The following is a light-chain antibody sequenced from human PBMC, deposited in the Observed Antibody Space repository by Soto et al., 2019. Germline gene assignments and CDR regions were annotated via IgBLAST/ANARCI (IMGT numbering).Light chain of an antibody. Sequence: DIVLTQSPLSLPVTPGEPASISSRSSQSLLLSNGNTYLDWNLQKPGQSPQLLIYLGSIRASGVPDRFSGSGSGTDFTLKITRVEAEDVGVYYCMQAIQAPRTFGLGTKVEIK. J-gene: IGKJ1*01. CDR1: QSLLLSNGNTY. V-gene: IGKV2-28*01. CDR2: LGS. CDR3: MQAIQAPRT.